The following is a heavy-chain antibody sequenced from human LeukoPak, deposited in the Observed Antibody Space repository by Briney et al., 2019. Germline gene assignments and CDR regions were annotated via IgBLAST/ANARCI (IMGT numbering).Heavy chain of an antibody. V-gene: IGHV3-21*01. CDR3: ARELRTYNPFDY. Sequence: TGGSLRLSCVASGFTFSSYSMNWVRQAPGKGLEWVSSISSSSNYIYYADSAKGRFTISRGNARNSLYLQMDSLRAEDTAVYFCARELRTYNPFDYWGQGTLVTVSS. D-gene: IGHD1-1*01. CDR2: ISSSSNYI. CDR1: GFTFSSYS. J-gene: IGHJ4*02.